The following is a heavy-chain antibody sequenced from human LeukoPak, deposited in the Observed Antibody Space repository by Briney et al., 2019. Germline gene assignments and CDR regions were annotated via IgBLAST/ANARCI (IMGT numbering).Heavy chain of an antibody. CDR3: AKKMDVLEWPPTGNWFDP. D-gene: IGHD3-3*01. CDR1: GFTFSSYA. Sequence: PGGSLRLSCAASGFTFSSYAMSWVRQAPGRGLEWVSGISGSGGSTYYADSVKGRFTISRDNSKNTLYLQMNSLRAEDTAVYYCAKKMDVLEWPPTGNWFDPWGQGTLVTVSS. CDR2: ISGSGGST. J-gene: IGHJ5*02. V-gene: IGHV3-23*01.